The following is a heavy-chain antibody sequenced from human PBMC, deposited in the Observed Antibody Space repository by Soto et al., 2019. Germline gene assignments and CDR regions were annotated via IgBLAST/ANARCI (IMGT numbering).Heavy chain of an antibody. CDR3: ARDTETLGPRANDALDI. CDR2: INAGSGNT. CDR1: GYTFSAYT. D-gene: IGHD3-3*02. V-gene: IGHV1-3*01. J-gene: IGHJ3*02. Sequence: GASVKVSCKATGYTFSAYTMDWVHQAPGQSLEWMGWINAGSGNTKYSQNYQGRVSITRDTSASTVYMELTGLTSEDTAVYYCARDTETLGPRANDALDIWGQGTMVTVSS.